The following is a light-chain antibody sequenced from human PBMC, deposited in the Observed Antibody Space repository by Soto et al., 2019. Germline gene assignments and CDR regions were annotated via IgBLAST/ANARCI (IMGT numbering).Light chain of an antibody. Sequence: QSVLTQPPAVSGAPGPGVTISCTGSSSNIGAGYDVHWYQQLPGRVPKLLIYGNNNRPSGVPDRFSVSKSGASASLAITGLQAEDEADYYCQSYDSSLSGSGVFGTGTKVTVL. V-gene: IGLV1-40*01. J-gene: IGLJ1*01. CDR2: GNN. CDR3: QSYDSSLSGSGV. CDR1: SSNIGAGYD.